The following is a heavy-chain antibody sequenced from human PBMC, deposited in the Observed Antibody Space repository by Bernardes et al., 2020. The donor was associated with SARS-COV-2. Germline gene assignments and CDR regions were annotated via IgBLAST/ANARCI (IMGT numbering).Heavy chain of an antibody. CDR3: ARDVVGKEDF. J-gene: IGHJ4*02. CDR2: IKSKTDGGTT. CDR1: GFTFSNGW. D-gene: IGHD6-6*01. Sequence: GGSLRLSCAASGFTFSNGWMSWVRQAPGKGLEWVGRIKSKTDGGTTDYAAPVKGRFTISRDDSKNTLYLQMKSLRAEDTAVYYCARDVVGKEDFWGQGTLVTVSS. V-gene: IGHV3-15*01.